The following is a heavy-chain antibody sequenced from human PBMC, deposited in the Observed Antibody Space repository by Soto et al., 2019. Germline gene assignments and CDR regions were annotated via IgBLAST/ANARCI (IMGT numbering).Heavy chain of an antibody. Sequence: LRLSCAASGFTFSSFGMHWVRQAPGKGLEWVAVISFDGSKKYYADSVKGRFTISRDNSKNTLFLQMNSLRAEDTAVYYCAKDSMGDYYSMDVWGQGTTVTVSS. CDR2: ISFDGSKK. CDR3: AKDSMGDYYSMDV. V-gene: IGHV3-30*18. D-gene: IGHD1-26*01. J-gene: IGHJ6*02. CDR1: GFTFSSFG.